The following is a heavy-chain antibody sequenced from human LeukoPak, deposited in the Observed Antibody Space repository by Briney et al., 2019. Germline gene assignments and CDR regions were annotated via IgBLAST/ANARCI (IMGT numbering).Heavy chain of an antibody. D-gene: IGHD1-1*01. CDR2: INPNSDGT. CDR1: GYTFTGYY. CDR3: ARPMTGTGLTYYYYGMDI. Sequence: ASVKVSCKASGYTFTGYYLHWVRQAPGQGLEWLGWINPNSDGTHYAQKFQGRVTVTRDTSISTAYMELNSLRSEDTALYYCARPMTGTGLTYYYYGMDIWGQGTTVTVSS. J-gene: IGHJ6*02. V-gene: IGHV1-2*02.